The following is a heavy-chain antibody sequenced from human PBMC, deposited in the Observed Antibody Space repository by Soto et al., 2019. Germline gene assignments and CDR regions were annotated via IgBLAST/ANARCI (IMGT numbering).Heavy chain of an antibody. J-gene: IGHJ4*02. Sequence: QVQLVESGGGLVKPGGSLRLSCAASGFTFSDHSMTWIRQAPGKGLEWLSYISSSGTTIYYAESVRGRFTISRDNAKNSLYLQMNSLRVDDSAVYYCARVGDMAYKDWGQGTLVTVSP. D-gene: IGHD3-3*01. CDR1: GFTFSDHS. CDR2: ISSSGTTI. V-gene: IGHV3-11*01. CDR3: ARVGDMAYKD.